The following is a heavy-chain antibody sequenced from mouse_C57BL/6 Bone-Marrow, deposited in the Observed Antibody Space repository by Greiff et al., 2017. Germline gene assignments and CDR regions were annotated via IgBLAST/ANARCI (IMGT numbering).Heavy chain of an antibody. V-gene: IGHV1-64*01. CDR2: IHPNSGST. Sequence: VQLQQPGAELVKPGASVKLSCKASGYTFTSYWMHWVKQRPGQGLEWIGMIHPNSGSTNYNEKFKSQATLTVDKSSSTAYMQLSSLTSEDSAVYYCARDGFYGSSFFDYWGQGTTLTGSS. D-gene: IGHD1-1*01. CDR3: ARDGFYGSSFFDY. J-gene: IGHJ2*01. CDR1: GYTFTSYW.